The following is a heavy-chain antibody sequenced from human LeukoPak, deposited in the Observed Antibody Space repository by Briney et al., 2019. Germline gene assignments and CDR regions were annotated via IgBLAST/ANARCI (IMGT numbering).Heavy chain of an antibody. CDR1: GGSFSSYY. V-gene: IGHV4-34*01. CDR3: ASERRYSSGRWDYYFDY. D-gene: IGHD6-19*01. CDR2: INHSGGT. Sequence: SETLTLTCAVYGGSFSSYYWGWIRQPPGKGLEWIGEINHSGGTNYNPSLKSRVTISVDTPKNQFSLKLSSVTAADTAVYYCASERRYSSGRWDYYFDYWGQGTLVTVSS. J-gene: IGHJ4*02.